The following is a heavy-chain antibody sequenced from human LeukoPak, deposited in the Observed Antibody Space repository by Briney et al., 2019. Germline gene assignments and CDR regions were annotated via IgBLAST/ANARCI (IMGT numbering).Heavy chain of an antibody. CDR1: GGSFSGYY. D-gene: IGHD3-22*01. Sequence: SETLSLTCAVYGGSFSGYYWSWIRQPPGKGLEWIGEINHSGSTNYNPSLKSRVTISVDTSKNQFSLKLSSVTAADTAVYYCARRDSSGYYYGGAFDIWGQGTMVTVSS. CDR2: INHSGST. V-gene: IGHV4-34*01. J-gene: IGHJ3*02. CDR3: ARRDSSGYYYGGAFDI.